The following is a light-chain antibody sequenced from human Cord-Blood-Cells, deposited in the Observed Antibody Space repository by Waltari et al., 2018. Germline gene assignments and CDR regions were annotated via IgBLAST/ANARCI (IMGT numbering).Light chain of an antibody. Sequence: SYELTQPPSVSVSPGQTARITCSGDALPKQYAYWYQQKPGQAPVLGIYKDRERPSGFPERFSGPSSGTTVTLTISGVQAEDEADYYCQSADSSGTWVFGGGTKLTVL. CDR3: QSADSSGTWV. CDR2: KDR. V-gene: IGLV3-25*03. J-gene: IGLJ3*02. CDR1: ALPKQY.